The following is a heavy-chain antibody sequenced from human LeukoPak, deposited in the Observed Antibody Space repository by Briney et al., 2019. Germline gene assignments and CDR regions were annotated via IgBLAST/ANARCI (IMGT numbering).Heavy chain of an antibody. CDR1: GYTFTSYG. D-gene: IGHD5-18*01. CDR3: ARRGYSYGAYYGMDV. CDR2: INPSGGST. J-gene: IGHJ6*02. Sequence: GASVKVSCKASGYTFTSYGISWVRQAPGQGLEWMGIINPSGGSTSYAQKFQGRVTMTRDTSTSTVYMELSSLRSEDTAVYYCARRGYSYGAYYGMDVWGQGTTVTVSS. V-gene: IGHV1-46*01.